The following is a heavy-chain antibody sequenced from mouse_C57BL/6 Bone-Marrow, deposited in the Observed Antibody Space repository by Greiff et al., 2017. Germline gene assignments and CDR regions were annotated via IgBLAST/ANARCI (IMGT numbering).Heavy chain of an antibody. Sequence: EVMLVESGGGLVQPGGSLKLSCAASGFTFSDYGMAWVRQAPRTGPEWVAFLSNLAYSIYYAYPVTGRFTFSSTNARNTLYLEMSSLRSEDTAMYYCARHNYSNYSFAYWGQGTLVTVAA. CDR1: GFTFSDYG. CDR2: LSNLAYSI. CDR3: ARHNYSNYSFAY. D-gene: IGHD2-5*01. V-gene: IGHV5-15*01. J-gene: IGHJ3*01.